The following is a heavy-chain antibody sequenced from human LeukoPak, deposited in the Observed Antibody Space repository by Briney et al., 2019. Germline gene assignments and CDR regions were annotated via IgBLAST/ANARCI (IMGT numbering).Heavy chain of an antibody. CDR3: VRLESSSWSRFDY. CDR2: INTNTGNP. Sequence: ASVKVSCKASGYSFTSHYMHWVRQAPGQGLEWMGWINTNTGNPTYAQGFTGRFVFSLDTSVSTAYLQISSLKAEDTAVYYCVRLESSSWSRFDYWGQGTLVTVSS. D-gene: IGHD6-19*01. J-gene: IGHJ4*02. CDR1: GYSFTSHY. V-gene: IGHV7-4-1*02.